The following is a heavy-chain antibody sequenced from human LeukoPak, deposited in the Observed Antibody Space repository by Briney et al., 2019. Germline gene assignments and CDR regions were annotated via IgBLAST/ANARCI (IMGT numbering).Heavy chain of an antibody. CDR2: INPNSGDT. CDR1: GYTFTGHY. J-gene: IGHJ3*02. Sequence: VSVKVSCKASGYTFTGHYLHWVRQAPGQGLEWMGWINPNSGDTNPAQKFQGRVTMTRDTSISTAYMELTSLRPDDTAVYFCARVVGTGDAFDIWGQGTMVTVSS. CDR3: ARVVGTGDAFDI. V-gene: IGHV1-2*02. D-gene: IGHD2-21*02.